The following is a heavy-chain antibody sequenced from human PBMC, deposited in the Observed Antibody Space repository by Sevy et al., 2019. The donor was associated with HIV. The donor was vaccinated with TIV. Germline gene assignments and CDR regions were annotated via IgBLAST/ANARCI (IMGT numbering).Heavy chain of an antibody. D-gene: IGHD2-2*01. J-gene: IGHJ6*02. CDR1: GFTISRYG. V-gene: IGHV3-30*04. CDR3: GRCSSYYCFYYGMDV. Sequence: GGSLRLSCEASGFTISRYGLHWVRQAPGKGLEWMSGISNDGSKTDYADAVRGRFIISRDKSKNILHLQMSNLSPEDTAVYHCGRCSSYYCFYYGMDVWGQGTTVTVSS. CDR2: ISNDGSKT.